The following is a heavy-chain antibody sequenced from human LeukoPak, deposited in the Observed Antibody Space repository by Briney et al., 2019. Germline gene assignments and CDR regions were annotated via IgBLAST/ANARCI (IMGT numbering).Heavy chain of an antibody. CDR3: AREDDAYYYGSGSYYAL. D-gene: IGHD3-10*01. CDR2: INWNGGST. Sequence: RPGGSLRLSCAASGFTFDDYGMSWVRQAPGRGLEWVSGINWNGGSTGYADSVKGRFTISRDNAKNSLYLQMNSLRAEDTALYYGAREDDAYYYGSGSYYALWGQGTLVTVSS. V-gene: IGHV3-20*04. J-gene: IGHJ4*02. CDR1: GFTFDDYG.